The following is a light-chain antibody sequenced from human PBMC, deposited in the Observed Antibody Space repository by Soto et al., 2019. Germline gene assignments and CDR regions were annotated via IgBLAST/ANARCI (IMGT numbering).Light chain of an antibody. CDR2: DAS. CDR1: QSVSSY. J-gene: IGKJ5*01. Sequence: EIVMTQSPATLSVSPGKRASLSCRASQSVSSYLAWYQQKPGQAPRLLIYDASNRATGIPARFSGSGSGTDFTLTISSLEPEDFAVYYCQQRSNWPLITFGQGTRLEIK. CDR3: QQRSNWPLIT. V-gene: IGKV3-11*01.